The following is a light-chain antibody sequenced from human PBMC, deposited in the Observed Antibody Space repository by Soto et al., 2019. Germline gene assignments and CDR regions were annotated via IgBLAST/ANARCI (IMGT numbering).Light chain of an antibody. Sequence: DIQMTQSASTLSVSLGDRVTITCRASQSISSWLAWYQQKPGKAPKLLIYDASSLESGVPSRFSGSGSGTEFTLTISSLQTDDFATYYCQQYNSYSWTFGQGTKVDIK. J-gene: IGKJ1*01. CDR3: QQYNSYSWT. CDR2: DAS. CDR1: QSISSW. V-gene: IGKV1-5*01.